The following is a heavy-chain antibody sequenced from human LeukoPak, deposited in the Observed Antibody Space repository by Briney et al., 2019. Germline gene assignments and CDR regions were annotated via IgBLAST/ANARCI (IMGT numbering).Heavy chain of an antibody. CDR1: GSSFDSHY. V-gene: IGHV3-30-3*01. CDR3: ARGSLLWFGELGLIDY. Sequence: GGSLRLSCTASGSSFDSHYMSWVRQAPGKGLEWVAVISYDGSNKYYADSVKGRFTISRDNSKNTLYLQMNSLRAEDTAVYYCARGSLLWFGELGLIDYWGQGTLVTVSS. D-gene: IGHD3-10*01. CDR2: ISYDGSNK. J-gene: IGHJ4*02.